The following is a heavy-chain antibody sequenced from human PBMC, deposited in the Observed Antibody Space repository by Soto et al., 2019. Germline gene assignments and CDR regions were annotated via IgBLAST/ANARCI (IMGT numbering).Heavy chain of an antibody. V-gene: IGHV3-23*01. CDR3: ARGSTDSYPGSRIFDF. J-gene: IGHJ4*02. CDR2: ITDTGGDA. CDR1: GLTFGSRA. Sequence: LRLSCVASGLTFGSRAMTWVRQAPGEGLQWVSTITDTGGDAKYADSVRGRFVISRDNSKKTLYLQMTSLTAEDSAMYYCARGSTDSYPGSRIFDFWGRGTLVTVSS. D-gene: IGHD3-10*01.